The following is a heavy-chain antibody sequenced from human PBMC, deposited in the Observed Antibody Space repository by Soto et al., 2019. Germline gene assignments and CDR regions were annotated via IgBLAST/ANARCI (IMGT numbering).Heavy chain of an antibody. CDR1: GGTFSSYT. D-gene: IGHD4-4*01. V-gene: IGHV1-69*02. Sequence: VSCKASGGTFSSYTSIWVRQAPGQGLEWMGRIIPILGIANYAQKFQGRVTITADKCTSTAYMELTSLRSEDTAVYYCARLSNYGYYFDYWGQGPLVTVSS. CDR2: IIPILGIA. CDR3: ARLSNYGYYFDY. J-gene: IGHJ4*02.